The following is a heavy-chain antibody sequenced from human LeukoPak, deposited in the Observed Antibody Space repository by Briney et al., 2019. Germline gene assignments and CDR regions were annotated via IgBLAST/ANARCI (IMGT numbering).Heavy chain of an antibody. CDR1: GYTFTSYD. Sequence: ASVKVSCKASGYTFTSYDINWVRQAPGEGLEWMGWISGYNGQTKYGKQFQGRVTMTTDTSTNTAYMELKNLRSDDTAVYYCARGSYGFDIWGQGTVITVSS. CDR2: ISGYNGQT. D-gene: IGHD2-2*01. J-gene: IGHJ3*02. CDR3: ARGSYGFDI. V-gene: IGHV1-18*01.